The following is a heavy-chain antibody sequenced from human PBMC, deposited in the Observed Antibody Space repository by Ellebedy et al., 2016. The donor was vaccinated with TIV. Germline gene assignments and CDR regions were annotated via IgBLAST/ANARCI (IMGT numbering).Heavy chain of an antibody. D-gene: IGHD3-16*01. Sequence: MPSETLSLTCAVYGGSFSGYYWSWIRQPPGKGLEWIGEINHSGSTNYNPSLKSRVTISVDTSKNQFSLKLSSVTAADTAVYYCARMGAWGEFCDYWGQGTLVTVSS. CDR2: INHSGST. CDR1: GGSFSGYY. CDR3: ARMGAWGEFCDY. V-gene: IGHV4-34*01. J-gene: IGHJ4*02.